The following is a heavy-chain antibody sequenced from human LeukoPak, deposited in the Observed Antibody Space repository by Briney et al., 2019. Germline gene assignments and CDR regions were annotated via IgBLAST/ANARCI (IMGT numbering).Heavy chain of an antibody. V-gene: IGHV1-69*13. CDR2: IIPIFGTA. D-gene: IGHD2-2*01. Sequence: GASVKVSCKASGYAFTSYGISWVRQAPGQGLEWMGGIIPIFGTANYAQKFQGRVTITADESTSTAYMELSSLRSEDTAVYYCARPYCSSTSCYGAGDYYYYYMDVWGKGTTVTVSS. CDR1: GYAFTSYG. J-gene: IGHJ6*03. CDR3: ARPYCSSTSCYGAGDYYYYYMDV.